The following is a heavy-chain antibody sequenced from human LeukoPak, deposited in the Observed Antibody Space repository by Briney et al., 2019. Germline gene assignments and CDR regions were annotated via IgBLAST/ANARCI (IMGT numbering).Heavy chain of an antibody. CDR3: AKDIKDYYYGMDV. CDR2: ISHDGSNK. V-gene: IGHV3-30*18. D-gene: IGHD3-10*01. Sequence: GGSLRLSCAASGFTFRSYGMQWVRQAPGKGLEWVAVISHDGSNKYYADSVKGRFTISRDNSKNTLYLQMNSLRAEDTAVYYCAKDIKDYYYGMDVWGQGTTVTVSS. CDR1: GFTFRSYG. J-gene: IGHJ6*02.